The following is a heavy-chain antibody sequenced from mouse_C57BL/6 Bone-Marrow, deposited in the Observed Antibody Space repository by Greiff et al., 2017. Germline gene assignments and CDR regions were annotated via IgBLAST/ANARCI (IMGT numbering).Heavy chain of an antibody. CDR2: ISYSGST. V-gene: IGHV3-8*01. CDR1: GYSITSDY. J-gene: IGHJ1*03. CDR3: ARYYYYGSSYGGYFDV. D-gene: IGHD1-1*01. Sequence: VQLKESGPGLAQPSQTLSLTCSVTGYSITSDYWNWIRKFPGNKLEYMGYISYSGSTYYNPSLKSRISITRDTSKNQYYLQLNSVTTEDTATYYCARYYYYGSSYGGYFDVWGTGTTVTVSS.